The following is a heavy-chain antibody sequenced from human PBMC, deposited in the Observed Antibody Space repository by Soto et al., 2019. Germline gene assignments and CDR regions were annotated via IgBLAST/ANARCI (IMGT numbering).Heavy chain of an antibody. CDR3: ARDFSGKNYAFDI. Sequence: EVQLVESGGGLVQPGGSRRLSCAASGFTVTTNYMSWVRQPPGKGLEWVSVVYSGGSTYYADSVKGRFTVSRDNAKNTLYLQMNSLRAEDAAVYYCARDFSGKNYAFDIWGQGTVVTVSS. J-gene: IGHJ3*02. CDR1: GFTVTTNY. D-gene: IGHD3-10*01. CDR2: VYSGGST. V-gene: IGHV3-66*01.